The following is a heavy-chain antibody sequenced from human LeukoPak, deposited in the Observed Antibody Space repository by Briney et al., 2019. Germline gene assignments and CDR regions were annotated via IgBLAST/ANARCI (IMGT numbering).Heavy chain of an antibody. CDR1: GFTFDDYA. V-gene: IGHV3-9*01. CDR2: ISWNSGSI. D-gene: IGHD3-3*01. Sequence: GGSLRLSCAASGFTFDDYAMHWVRHAPGKGLEWVSGISWNSGSIGYADSVKGRFTISRDNAKNSLYLQMNSLRAEDTALYYCAKDSDYDFWSGYLKDWGQGTLVTVSS. CDR3: AKDSDYDFWSGYLKD. J-gene: IGHJ4*02.